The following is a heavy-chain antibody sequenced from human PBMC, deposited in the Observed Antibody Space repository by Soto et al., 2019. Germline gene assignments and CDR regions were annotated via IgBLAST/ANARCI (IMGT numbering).Heavy chain of an antibody. V-gene: IGHV1-24*01. Sequence: ASVKVSCKVSGYTLTELSMHWVRQAPGQGLEWMGGFDPEDGETIYAQKFQGRVTMTEDTSTDTAYMELRSLRSDDTAVYYCARVVGAYYFDYWGQGTLVTAPQ. CDR2: FDPEDGET. J-gene: IGHJ4*02. CDR3: ARVVGAYYFDY. D-gene: IGHD1-26*01. CDR1: GYTLTELS.